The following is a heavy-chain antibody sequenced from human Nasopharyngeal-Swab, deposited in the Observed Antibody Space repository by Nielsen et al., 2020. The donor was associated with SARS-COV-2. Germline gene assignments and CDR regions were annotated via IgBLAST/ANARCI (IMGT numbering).Heavy chain of an antibody. CDR1: GYTFTSYG. J-gene: IGHJ3*02. D-gene: IGHD6-13*01. CDR2: ISAYNGNT. CDR3: ARDRSIAAAGTAFDI. Sequence: ASVKVSCKASGYTFTSYGISWVRQAPGQGLEWMGWISAYNGNTNYAQKFQGRVTMTRDTSISTAYMELSRLRSDDTAVYYCARDRSIAAAGTAFDIWGQGTMVTVSS. V-gene: IGHV1-18*01.